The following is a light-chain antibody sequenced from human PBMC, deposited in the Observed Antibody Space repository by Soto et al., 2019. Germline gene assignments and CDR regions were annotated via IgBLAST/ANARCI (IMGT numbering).Light chain of an antibody. Sequence: ELVLTQSPGTLSLSPGERGTLSCRTSQSVSSRSIAWYQQKPGQAPRLLIYDVSSRATDIPDRFSGSGSGTDFTLTISSLEPEDFAAYYCQQYGSSSITFGQGTRLEIK. V-gene: IGKV3-20*01. CDR1: QSVSSRS. CDR2: DVS. CDR3: QQYGSSSIT. J-gene: IGKJ5*01.